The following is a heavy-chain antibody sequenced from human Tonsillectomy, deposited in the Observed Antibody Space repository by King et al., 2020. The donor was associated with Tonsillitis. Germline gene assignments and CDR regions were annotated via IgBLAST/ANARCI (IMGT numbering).Heavy chain of an antibody. V-gene: IGHV1-2*02. J-gene: IGHJ4*02. CDR2: INPNCGGT. Sequence: VQLVQSGAEVKKPGASVKVSCKASGYTFTGYYMHWVRQAPGQGLEWMGWINPNCGGTNYAQKFQGRVTMTRDTSISTAYMELSRLRSDDTAVYYCARDGYCSSTSCVDYWGQGTLVTVSS. CDR1: GYTFTGYY. CDR3: ARDGYCSSTSCVDY. D-gene: IGHD2-2*01.